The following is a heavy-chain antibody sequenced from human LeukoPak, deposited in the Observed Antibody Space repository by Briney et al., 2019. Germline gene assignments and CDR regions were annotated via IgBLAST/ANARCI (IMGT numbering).Heavy chain of an antibody. D-gene: IGHD2-2*01. Sequence: SETLSLTCTVSGGSISSGDYYWSWIRQPPGKGLEWIGYIYYSGSTYYNPSLKSRVTISVDTSKNQFSLKLSSVTAADTAVYYCARDGAGDIVVDYWGQGTLVTVSS. CDR2: IYYSGST. CDR1: GGSISSGDYY. CDR3: ARDGAGDIVVDY. J-gene: IGHJ4*02. V-gene: IGHV4-30-4*08.